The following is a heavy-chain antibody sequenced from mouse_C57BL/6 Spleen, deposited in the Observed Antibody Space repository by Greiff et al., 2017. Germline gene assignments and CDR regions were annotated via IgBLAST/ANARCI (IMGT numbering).Heavy chain of an antibody. D-gene: IGHD1-1*01. CDR2: IYPGDGDT. Sequence: QVHVKQSGAELVKPGASVKISCKASGYAFSSYWMNWVKQRPGKGLEWIGQIYPGDGDTNYNGKFKGKATLTADKSSSTAYMQLSSLTSEDSAVYFCARGTVVATYDYWGQGTTLTVSS. CDR3: ARGTVVATYDY. V-gene: IGHV1-80*01. J-gene: IGHJ2*01. CDR1: GYAFSSYW.